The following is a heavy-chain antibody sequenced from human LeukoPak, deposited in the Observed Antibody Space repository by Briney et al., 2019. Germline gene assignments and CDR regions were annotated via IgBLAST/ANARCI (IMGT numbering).Heavy chain of an antibody. D-gene: IGHD3-22*01. J-gene: IGHJ4*02. CDR1: GFTFSDHY. CDR2: TRNKANSYTT. CDR3: ARIHPYDSSCFHY. Sequence: PGGSLRLSCAASGFTFSDHYMYWVRQAPGKGLEWVGRTRNKANSYTTEYAASVKGRFTISRDDSKNSLYLQMNSLKTEDTAVYYCARIHPYDSSCFHYWGQGTLVTVSS. V-gene: IGHV3-72*01.